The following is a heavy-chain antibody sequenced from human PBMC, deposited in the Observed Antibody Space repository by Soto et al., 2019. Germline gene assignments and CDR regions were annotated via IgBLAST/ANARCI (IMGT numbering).Heavy chain of an antibody. CDR2: VYYSGTT. CDR3: AADSSGYNWFDP. D-gene: IGHD6-19*01. CDR1: GGSIRSYF. Sequence: PSETLSLTCSGSGGSIRSYFWSWIRQPPGKGLEWIGYVYYSGTTNYNPSLKSRVTISVDTSKNQFSLKLSSVTAADTAVYYCAADSSGYNWFDPWGKGTLVTVFS. V-gene: IGHV4-59*01. J-gene: IGHJ5*02.